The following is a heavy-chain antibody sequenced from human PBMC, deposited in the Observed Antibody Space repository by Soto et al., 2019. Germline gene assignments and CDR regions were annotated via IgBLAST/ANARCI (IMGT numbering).Heavy chain of an antibody. V-gene: IGHV1-3*01. CDR1: GYTFTTYA. CDR2: INADNGDT. D-gene: IGHD3-9*01. J-gene: IGHJ4*02. Sequence: ASVKVSCKASGYTFTTYAMHWVRQAPGQRLEWMGWINADNGDTKYSQIFQGRVTFTRDTSATTAYMEVSSLRSEDTAVYYCARDRDILTAYYPYWGQGTLVTVSS. CDR3: ARDRDILTAYYPY.